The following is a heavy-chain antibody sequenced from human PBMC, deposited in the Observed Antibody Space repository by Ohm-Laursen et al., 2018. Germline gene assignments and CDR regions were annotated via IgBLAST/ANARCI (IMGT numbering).Heavy chain of an antibody. J-gene: IGHJ3*02. CDR2: ISGSGGST. Sequence: SLRLSCAASGFTFSNYAMSWVRQAPGKGLEWVSAISGSGGSTYYADSVKGRFTISRDNAKNTLYLQMNSLRAEDTAVYYCARDRDGYTSGWYVIWGQGTMVTVSS. CDR3: ARDRDGYTSGWYVI. D-gene: IGHD6-19*01. CDR1: GFTFSNYA. V-gene: IGHV3-23*01.